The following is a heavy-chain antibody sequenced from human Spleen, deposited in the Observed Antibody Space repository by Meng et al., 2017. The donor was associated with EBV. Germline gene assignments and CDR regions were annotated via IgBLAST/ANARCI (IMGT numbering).Heavy chain of an antibody. D-gene: IGHD5-18*01. V-gene: IGHV2-5*02. CDR3: AHRAGYSYGFSYFDS. CDR2: IYWDGNK. Sequence: QITLKEVGPTLVKPPQTLPLTCPFSGFSLSTHGLSVGWVRQPPGKALEWLALIYWDGNKHYRPSLRTRLTITKDTSKNQVVLSMTNVDPVDTATYFCAHRAGYSYGFSYFDSWGQGTLVTVSS. CDR1: GFSLSTHGLS. J-gene: IGHJ4*02.